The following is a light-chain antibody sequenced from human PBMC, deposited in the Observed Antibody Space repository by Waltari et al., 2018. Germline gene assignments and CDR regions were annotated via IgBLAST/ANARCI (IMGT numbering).Light chain of an antibody. Sequence: DIQMTQSPSTLSAFVGDRVSIPCRASQSISYSLAWYQQKPGKAPKLLIYKASTLESGVPSRFSGSGSGTEFTLTISSLQPDDFATYYCQQYNSYSPTWTFGQGTKVEIK. V-gene: IGKV1-5*03. J-gene: IGKJ1*01. CDR3: QQYNSYSPTWT. CDR1: QSISYS. CDR2: KAS.